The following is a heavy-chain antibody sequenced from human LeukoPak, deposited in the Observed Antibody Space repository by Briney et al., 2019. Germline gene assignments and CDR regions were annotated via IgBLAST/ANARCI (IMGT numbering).Heavy chain of an antibody. J-gene: IGHJ4*02. Sequence: SVKVSCKASGGTFSSYAISWVRQAPGQGLEWMGGIIPISGTANYAQKFQGRVTITTDESTSTAYMELSSLRSEDTAVYYCARESDSSGYLNYWGQGTLVTVSS. CDR3: ARESDSSGYLNY. CDR2: IIPISGTA. V-gene: IGHV1-69*05. CDR1: GGTFSSYA. D-gene: IGHD3-22*01.